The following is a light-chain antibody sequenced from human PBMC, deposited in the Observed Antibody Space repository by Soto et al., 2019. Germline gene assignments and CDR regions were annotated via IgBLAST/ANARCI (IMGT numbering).Light chain of an antibody. CDR3: QQSYGTPLT. V-gene: IGKV1-39*01. CDR2: AAS. J-gene: IGKJ4*01. Sequence: DMEMTQSPSSLSASVGDRVTITCRARQSISNYLNWYQHKPGKVPKLLIYAASSLQSGVPTRFSGSGSGTHFTLTINSLQPEDFATYYCQQSYGTPLTFGGGTKLEIK. CDR1: QSISNY.